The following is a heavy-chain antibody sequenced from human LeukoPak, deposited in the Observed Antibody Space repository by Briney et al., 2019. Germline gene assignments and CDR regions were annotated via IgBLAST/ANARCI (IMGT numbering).Heavy chain of an antibody. CDR2: ISEDGSSK. J-gene: IGHJ4*02. CDR1: GFTFSKYW. D-gene: IGHD3-22*01. Sequence: GGSLRLSCAASGFTFSKYWMSWIRQAPGKGLEWAAHISEDGSSKYYVDSVKGRFTISRDNAKNSLYLQMNSLRVEDTAVYYCVSWAGKYYETSDYFLVSTNSWGQGTLVTDSS. V-gene: IGHV3-7*01. CDR3: VSWAGKYYETSDYFLVSTNS.